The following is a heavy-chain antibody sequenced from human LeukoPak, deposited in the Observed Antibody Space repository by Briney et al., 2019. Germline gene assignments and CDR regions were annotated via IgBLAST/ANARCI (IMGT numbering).Heavy chain of an antibody. V-gene: IGHV1-18*01. CDR2: ISAYNGNT. CDR1: GYIFTSYG. Sequence: GASVKVSCKASGYIFTSYGISWVRQAPGQGLEWMGWISAYNGNTNYAQKLQGRVTMTTDTSTSTAYMELRSLRSDDTAVYYCARDPGSSGYFEYYFDYWGQGTLVTVSS. D-gene: IGHD3-22*01. CDR3: ARDPGSSGYFEYYFDY. J-gene: IGHJ4*02.